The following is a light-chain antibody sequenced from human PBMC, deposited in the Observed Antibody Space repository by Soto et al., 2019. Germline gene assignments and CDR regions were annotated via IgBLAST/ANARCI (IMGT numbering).Light chain of an antibody. Sequence: QSALTQPPSASGSPGQSVTISCTGAGTDVGQYNYVSWYQQHPGKAPKLLIHHVSRRPSGVPARFSGSKSGNTASLTVSGLQTEDEADYYCAIWDDSLNMVLGGGTKVTVL. CDR3: AIWDDSLNMV. V-gene: IGLV2-8*01. CDR1: GTDVGQYNY. CDR2: HVS. J-gene: IGLJ2*01.